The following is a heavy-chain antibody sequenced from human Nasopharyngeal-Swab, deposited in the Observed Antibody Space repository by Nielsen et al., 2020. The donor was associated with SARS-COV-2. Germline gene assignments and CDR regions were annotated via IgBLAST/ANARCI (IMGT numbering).Heavy chain of an antibody. CDR3: ARDRLLGYCSETSCYHDVFDV. Sequence: ASVKVSCKASGFTFTTYDINWVRQASGQGPEWMGWMTPKTGYTGYAQKFQGRVTMTWNTSISTAYMELSSLRSEDTAVYYCARDRLLGYCSETSCYHDVFDVWGQGTMVTVSS. CDR2: MTPKTGYT. V-gene: IGHV1-8*01. D-gene: IGHD2-2*01. J-gene: IGHJ3*01. CDR1: GFTFTTYD.